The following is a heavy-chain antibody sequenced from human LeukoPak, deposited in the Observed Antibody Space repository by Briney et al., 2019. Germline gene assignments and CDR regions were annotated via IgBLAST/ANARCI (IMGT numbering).Heavy chain of an antibody. CDR1: GFTFSSYS. V-gene: IGHV3-21*01. J-gene: IGHJ4*02. CDR3: ARDSGYYGSGSYHN. CDR2: ISSSSSYI. Sequence: GGSLRLSCAASGFTFSSYSMNWVRQAPGKGLEWVSSISSSSSYIYYADSVKGRFTISRDNAENSLYLQMNSLRAEDTAVYYCARDSGYYGSGSYHNWGQGTLVTVSS. D-gene: IGHD3-10*01.